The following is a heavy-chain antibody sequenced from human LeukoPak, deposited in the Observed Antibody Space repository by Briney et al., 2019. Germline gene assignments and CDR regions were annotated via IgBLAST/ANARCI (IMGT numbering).Heavy chain of an antibody. CDR3: AKDQNGVFDWLDVGWLDP. D-gene: IGHD3-9*01. CDR2: ISSSSSYI. J-gene: IGHJ5*02. CDR1: GFTFSSYS. Sequence: GGPLRLSCGASGFTFSSYSMHWVRQAPGRGLEWVSSISSSSSYIYYADSVKGRFTISRDNSKNTVYLQMNSLRAEDTAVYYCAKDQNGVFDWLDVGWLDPWGQGTLVTVSS. V-gene: IGHV3-21*04.